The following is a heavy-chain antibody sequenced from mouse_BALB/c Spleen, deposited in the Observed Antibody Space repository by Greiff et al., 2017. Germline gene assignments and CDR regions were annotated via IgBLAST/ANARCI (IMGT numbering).Heavy chain of an antibody. CDR3: ARSKAYYRYDEGFAY. CDR1: GFTFSSFG. CDR2: ISSGSSTI. V-gene: IGHV5-17*02. D-gene: IGHD2-14*01. Sequence: EVMLVESGGGLVQPGGSRKLSCAASGFTFSSFGMHWVRQAPEKGLEWVAYISSGSSTIYYADTVKGRFTISRDNPKNTLFLQMTSLRSEDTAMYYCARSKAYYRYDEGFAYWGQGTLVTVSA. J-gene: IGHJ3*01.